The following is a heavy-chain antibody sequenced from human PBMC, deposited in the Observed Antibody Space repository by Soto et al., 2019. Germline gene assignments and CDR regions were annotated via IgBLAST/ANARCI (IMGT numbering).Heavy chain of an antibody. V-gene: IGHV1-69*12. Sequence: QVQLVQSGAEVKKPGSSVKVSCKASGGTFSSYAISWVRQAPGQGLEWMGGIIPIFGTANYAQKFQGRVTITADESTSTAYMELSSLRSEDTAVYYCATIAAADPGDYYYYGMDVWGQGTTVTVSS. D-gene: IGHD6-13*01. CDR2: IIPIFGTA. CDR1: GGTFSSYA. J-gene: IGHJ6*02. CDR3: ATIAAADPGDYYYYGMDV.